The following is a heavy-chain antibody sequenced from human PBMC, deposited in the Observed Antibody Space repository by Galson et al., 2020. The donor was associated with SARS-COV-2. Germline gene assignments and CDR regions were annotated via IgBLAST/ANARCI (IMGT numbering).Heavy chain of an antibody. J-gene: IGHJ6*02. Sequence: TGGSRRLSCEASGSTFISYGMHWFRQAPGKGLEWVAFICYDGNNKYYADSVKGRFTMSRDNSKNTLYLQMNSLRAEDTAVYYCAREGLGIGDGMDVWGQGPTVTGSS. V-gene: IGHV3-33*01. CDR2: ICYDGNNK. D-gene: IGHD6-13*01. CDR1: GSTFISYG. CDR3: AREGLGIGDGMDV.